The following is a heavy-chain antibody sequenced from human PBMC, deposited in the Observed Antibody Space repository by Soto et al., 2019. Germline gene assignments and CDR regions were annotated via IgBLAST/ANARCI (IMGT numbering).Heavy chain of an antibody. J-gene: IGHJ6*02. CDR1: GFTFSSYG. Sequence: GGSLRLSCAASGFTFSSYGMHWVRQAPGKGLEWVAVIWYDGSNKYYADSVKGRFTISRDNSKNTLYLQMNSLRAEDTAVYYCARAGYCSSTSCYTAVGGMDVWGQGTTVTVS. CDR3: ARAGYCSSTSCYTAVGGMDV. D-gene: IGHD2-2*02. CDR2: IWYDGSNK. V-gene: IGHV3-33*01.